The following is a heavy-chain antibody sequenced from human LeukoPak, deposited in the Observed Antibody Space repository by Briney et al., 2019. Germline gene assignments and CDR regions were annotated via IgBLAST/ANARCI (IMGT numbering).Heavy chain of an antibody. V-gene: IGHV1-69*04. Sequence: SVKVSCKASGGTFSSYAISWVRQAPGQGLEWMGRIIPILGIANYAQKFQGRVTITADKSTSTACMELSSLRSEDTAVYYCARAPADIVVVVAANYYYGMDVWGQGTTVTVSS. J-gene: IGHJ6*02. CDR2: IIPILGIA. CDR1: GGTFSSYA. D-gene: IGHD2-15*01. CDR3: ARAPADIVVVVAANYYYGMDV.